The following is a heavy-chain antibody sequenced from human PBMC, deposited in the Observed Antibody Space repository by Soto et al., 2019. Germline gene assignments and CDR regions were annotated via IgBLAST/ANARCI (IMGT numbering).Heavy chain of an antibody. D-gene: IGHD6-6*01. CDR3: ARQRDSSSSVASAGPMDV. Sequence: PGESLKISCNGSGYSFTSYWISWVRQMPGKGLEWMGRIDPSDSYTNYSPSFQGHVTISADKSISTAYLQWSSLKASDTAMYYCARQRDSSSSVASAGPMDVWGQGTTVTVSS. CDR1: GYSFTSYW. J-gene: IGHJ6*02. V-gene: IGHV5-10-1*01. CDR2: IDPSDSYT.